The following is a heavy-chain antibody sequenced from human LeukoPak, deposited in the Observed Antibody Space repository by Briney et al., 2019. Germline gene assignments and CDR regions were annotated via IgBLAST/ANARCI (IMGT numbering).Heavy chain of an antibody. Sequence: ASVKVSCKASGYAFTSYGISWVRQAPGQGLEWMGWISAYNGNTNYAQKLQGRVTMTTDTSTSTAYMELRSLRSDDTAVYYCARARGMTTVTTPYYWGQGTLVTVSS. CDR2: ISAYNGNT. D-gene: IGHD4-17*01. CDR1: GYAFTSYG. CDR3: ARARGMTTVTTPYY. J-gene: IGHJ4*02. V-gene: IGHV1-18*01.